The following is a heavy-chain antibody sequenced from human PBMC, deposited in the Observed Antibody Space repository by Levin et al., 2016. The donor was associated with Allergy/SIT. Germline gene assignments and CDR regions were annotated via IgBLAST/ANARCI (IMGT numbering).Heavy chain of an antibody. CDR2: IYHSGTT. J-gene: IGHJ4*02. D-gene: IGHD3-3*01. V-gene: IGHV4-39*01. CDR3: ARHSFYDSWSGYDY. Sequence: RQAPGKGLEWIGYIYHSGTTSYNPSLKSPVSISADTSENQFSLKFYSVTAADTAVYYCARHSFYDSWSGYDYWGQGILVTVSS.